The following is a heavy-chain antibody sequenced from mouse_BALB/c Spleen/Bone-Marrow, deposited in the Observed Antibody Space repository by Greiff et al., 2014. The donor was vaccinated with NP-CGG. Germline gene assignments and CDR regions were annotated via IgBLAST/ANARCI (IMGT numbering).Heavy chain of an antibody. CDR2: INPSNGRT. CDR3: ARIICGSSYIIDF. V-gene: IGHV1S81*02. Sequence: QVHVKQSGAELVKPGASVKLSCRASGYTFTSYWMHWVKQRPGQGLEWIGEINPSNGRTNYNEKFKSMATVTVDKSSSTAYMQRSRLTSEDSAVFDSARIICGSSYIIDFWGQGTSVTVSS. J-gene: IGHJ4*01. D-gene: IGHD1-1*01. CDR1: GYTFTSYW.